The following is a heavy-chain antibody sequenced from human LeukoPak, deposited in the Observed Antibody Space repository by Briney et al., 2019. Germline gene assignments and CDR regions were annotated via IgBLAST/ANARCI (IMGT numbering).Heavy chain of an antibody. Sequence: GGSLRLSCAASGFTFSSYAMSWVRQAPGKGLEWVSAISGNGGSTYYADSVKGRFTISRDNSKNTLYLQMNSLRAEDTAVYYCAKIHDYGDYGPLGYWGQGTLVTVSS. CDR3: AKIHDYGDYGPLGY. J-gene: IGHJ4*02. D-gene: IGHD4-17*01. CDR2: ISGNGGST. CDR1: GFTFSSYA. V-gene: IGHV3-23*01.